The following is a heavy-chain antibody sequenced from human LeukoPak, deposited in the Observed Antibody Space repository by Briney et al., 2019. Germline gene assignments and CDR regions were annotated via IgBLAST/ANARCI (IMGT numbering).Heavy chain of an antibody. CDR1: GGSISNYY. CDR3: ARNFGGARNHYFDP. CDR2: IYYSGST. Sequence: SETLSLTCTVSGGSISNYYWSWIRQPPGKGLEWIGYIYYSGSTNYNPSLKSRVTISVDTSKKQFSLKVSSVTAADTAVYYCARNFGGARNHYFDPWGQGTLVTISS. D-gene: IGHD1-14*01. J-gene: IGHJ5*02. V-gene: IGHV4-59*01.